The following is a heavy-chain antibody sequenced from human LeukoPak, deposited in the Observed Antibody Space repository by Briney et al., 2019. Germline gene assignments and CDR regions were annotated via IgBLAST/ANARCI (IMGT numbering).Heavy chain of an antibody. CDR3: ARHPDWNYFPGIVAFDI. D-gene: IGHD1-7*01. CDR1: GGSISGYY. J-gene: IGHJ3*02. Sequence: WETLSLTCTVSGGSISGYYWSWIRQPAGRELEWMRGIYSSGSTNDNPSRKSRVTISVDTSRNQFTLKRSSETAGDTAVYYGARHPDWNYFPGIVAFDIGGQGTMVIVSS. V-gene: IGHV4-4*08. CDR2: IYSSGST.